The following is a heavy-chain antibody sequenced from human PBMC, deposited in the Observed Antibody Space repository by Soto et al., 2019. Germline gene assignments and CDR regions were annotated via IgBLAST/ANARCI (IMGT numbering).Heavy chain of an antibody. CDR2: IRSKVNSYAT. CDR3: TRRGTDRCDSGIGY. CDR1: GFTFSGSS. V-gene: IGHV3-73*02. D-gene: IGHD2-21*02. J-gene: IGHJ4*02. Sequence: EVQLVESGGGLVQSGGSLKLSCAASGFTFSGSSMHWVRQASGKGLEWVGRIRSKVNSYATAYAASVEGRFIISRDDSKNTTYLRMNSLKTEDTAVYYCTRRGTDRCDSGIGYWGQGTLVTVCS.